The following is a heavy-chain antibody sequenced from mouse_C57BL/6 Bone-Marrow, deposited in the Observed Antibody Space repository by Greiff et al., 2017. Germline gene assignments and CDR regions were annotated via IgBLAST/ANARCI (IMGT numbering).Heavy chain of an antibody. J-gene: IGHJ4*01. D-gene: IGHD2-3*01. CDR3: ARGGMGFRRGEGSMDY. CDR2: INPNNGGT. Sequence: EVQLVESGPELVKPGASVKMSCKASGYTFTDYNMHWVKQSHGKCLAWIGYINPNNGGTSYNQKFKGKATLTVDKSSSTAYMELSSLTSEESAVYYCARGGMGFRRGEGSMDYWGQGTSVTVSS. CDR1: GYTFTDYN. V-gene: IGHV1-22*01.